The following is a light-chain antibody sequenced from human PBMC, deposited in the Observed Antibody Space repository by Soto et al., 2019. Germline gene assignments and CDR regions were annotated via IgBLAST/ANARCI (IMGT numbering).Light chain of an antibody. V-gene: IGLV2-23*01. J-gene: IGLJ1*01. CDR3: CSYAGSSTFYV. CDR1: SSDVGSYNL. Sequence: QSVLTQPASVSGSPGQSITISCTGTSSDVGSYNLVSWYQQHPGKAPKLMIYEGSKRPSGVSNRFSGSKSGNTASLTISGLQAEDEADHYCCSYAGSSTFYVFGTGTKLTVL. CDR2: EGS.